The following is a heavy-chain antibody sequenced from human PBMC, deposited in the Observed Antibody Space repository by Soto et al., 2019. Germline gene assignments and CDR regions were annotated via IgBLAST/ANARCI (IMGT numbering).Heavy chain of an antibody. V-gene: IGHV1-18*01. D-gene: IGHD4-17*01. CDR3: ARGCLSVTTGNDAFDI. J-gene: IGHJ3*02. CDR2: ISAYNGNT. Sequence: GASVKVSCKASGYTFTSYGISWVRQAPGQGLEWMGWISAYNGNTNYAQKLQGRVTMTTDTSTSTAYMELRSLRSDDTAVYYCARGCLSVTTGNDAFDIWGQGTMVTVSS. CDR1: GYTFTSYG.